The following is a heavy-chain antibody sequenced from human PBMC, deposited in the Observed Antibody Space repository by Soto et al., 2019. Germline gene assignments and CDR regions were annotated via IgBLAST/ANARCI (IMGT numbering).Heavy chain of an antibody. D-gene: IGHD1-26*01. Sequence: QLHLQESGPGLVKPSETLSLTCTVSGGSINDPSYYWGWIRHSPRKGLEWIGNFHFPGTTHYNPSLKSRVTISVDSSKNQFFLSLTSVTATDTAIYYCARRRAEPNFDFWGQGTLISVSP. CDR2: FHFPGTT. J-gene: IGHJ4*02. V-gene: IGHV4-39*01. CDR3: ARRRAEPNFDF. CDR1: GGSINDPSYY.